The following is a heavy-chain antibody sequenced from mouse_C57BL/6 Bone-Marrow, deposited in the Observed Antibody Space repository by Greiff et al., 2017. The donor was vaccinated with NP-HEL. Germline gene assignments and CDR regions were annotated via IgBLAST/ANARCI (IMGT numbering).Heavy chain of an antibody. Sequence: VQLQQSGAELVRPGASVTLSCKASGYTFTDYEMHWVKQTPVHGLEWIGAIDPETGGTAYNQKFKGKAILTADKSSSTAYMELRSLTSEDSAVYYCTRRYYGSIAYWGQGTLVTVSA. D-gene: IGHD1-1*01. V-gene: IGHV1-15*01. CDR2: IDPETGGT. CDR1: GYTFTDYE. CDR3: TRRYYGSIAY. J-gene: IGHJ3*01.